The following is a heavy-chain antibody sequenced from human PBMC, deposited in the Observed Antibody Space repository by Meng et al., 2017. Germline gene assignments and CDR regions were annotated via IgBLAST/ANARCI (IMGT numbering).Heavy chain of an antibody. Sequence: QVQVVESGGGVVQPGRSLRLVWSSSGFTFSSYAMHWVRQAPGKGLEWVAVISYDGSNKYYADSVKGRFTISRDNSKNTLYLQMNSLRAEDTAVYYCARVGMADPPDWGQGTLVTVSS. J-gene: IGHJ4*02. CDR3: ARVGMADPPD. CDR2: ISYDGSNK. D-gene: IGHD5-24*01. V-gene: IGHV3-30*01. CDR1: GFTFSSYA.